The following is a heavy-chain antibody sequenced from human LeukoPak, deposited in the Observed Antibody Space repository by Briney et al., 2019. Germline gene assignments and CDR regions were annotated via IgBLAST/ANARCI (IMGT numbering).Heavy chain of an antibody. CDR3: ARAGDRYSSSWYNWFDP. J-gene: IGHJ5*02. V-gene: IGHV4-34*01. CDR2: INHSGST. D-gene: IGHD6-13*01. CDR1: GGSFSGYY. Sequence: SETLSLTCAVYGGSFSGYYWSWIRQPPEKGLEWIGEINHSGSTNYNPSLKSRVTISVDTSKNQFSLKLSSVTAADTAVYYCARAGDRYSSSWYNWFDPWGQGTLVTVSS.